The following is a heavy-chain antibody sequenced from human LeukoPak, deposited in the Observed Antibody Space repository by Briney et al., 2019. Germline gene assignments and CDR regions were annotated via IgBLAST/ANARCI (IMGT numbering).Heavy chain of an antibody. CDR2: ISGSGGST. CDR1: GFTFSSDA. J-gene: IGHJ4*02. D-gene: IGHD6-6*01. V-gene: IGHV3-23*01. CDR3: AREPAYSSSSRSMDY. Sequence: PGGSLRLSCAASGFTFSSDAMSWVRQAPGKGLEWVSAISGSGGSTYYADSVKGRFTISRDNAKNSLYLQMNSLRAEDTAVYYCAREPAYSSSSRSMDYWGQGTLVTVSS.